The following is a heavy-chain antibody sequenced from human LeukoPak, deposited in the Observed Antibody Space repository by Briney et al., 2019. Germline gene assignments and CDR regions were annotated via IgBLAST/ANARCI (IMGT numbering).Heavy chain of an antibody. J-gene: IGHJ4*02. CDR1: GFTFSSSA. CDR3: AKQLGYCSDGSCYFPY. CDR2: ISNNGGYT. D-gene: IGHD2-15*01. Sequence: GGSLRLSCAASGFTFSSSAMSWVRQAPGKGLEWVSAISNNGGYTYYADSVQGRFTISRDNSKSTLCLQMNSLRAEDTAVYYCAKQLGYCSDGSCYFPYWGKGTLVTVSS. V-gene: IGHV3-23*01.